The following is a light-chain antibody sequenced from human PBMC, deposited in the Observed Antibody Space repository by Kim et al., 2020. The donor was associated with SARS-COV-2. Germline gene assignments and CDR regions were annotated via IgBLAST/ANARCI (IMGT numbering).Light chain of an antibody. CDR2: QDS. Sequence: SVSPGQTASITCSGDKVGDKYACWYQQKPDQSPVLVIYQDSKRPSGIPERFSGSNSGNTATLTISGTQAMDEADYYCQAWDSSTGVFGGGTQLTVL. CDR1: KVGDKY. J-gene: IGLJ3*02. CDR3: QAWDSSTGV. V-gene: IGLV3-1*01.